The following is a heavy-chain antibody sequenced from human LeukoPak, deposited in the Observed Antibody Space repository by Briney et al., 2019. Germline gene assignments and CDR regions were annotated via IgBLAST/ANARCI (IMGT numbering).Heavy chain of an antibody. CDR2: INPNSGGT. V-gene: IGHV1-2*02. CDR3: ARGTTRKYGDFDY. CDR1: GYTFTGYY. Sequence: GASVKVSCKASGYTFTGYYMHWVRQAPGQGLEWMGWINPNSGGTNYAQRFQGRVTLTRNPSISTAYMEVSSLRSEDTAVYFCARGTTRKYGDFDYWGQGTLVTVSS. J-gene: IGHJ4*02. D-gene: IGHD2/OR15-2a*01.